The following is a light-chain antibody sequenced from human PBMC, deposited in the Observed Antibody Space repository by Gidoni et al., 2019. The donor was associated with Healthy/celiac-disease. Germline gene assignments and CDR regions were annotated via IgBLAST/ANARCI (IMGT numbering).Light chain of an antibody. V-gene: IGKV3-20*01. Sequence: IVLTKSPGTLSLSPGARATLSCRASQSVSSSYLAWYQQKPGQAPRLLIYGASSRATGIPDRFSGSGSGTDFTLTISRLEPEDFAVYYCQQYGSSPRTFGQGTKVEIK. CDR2: GAS. CDR3: QQYGSSPRT. CDR1: QSVSSSY. J-gene: IGKJ1*01.